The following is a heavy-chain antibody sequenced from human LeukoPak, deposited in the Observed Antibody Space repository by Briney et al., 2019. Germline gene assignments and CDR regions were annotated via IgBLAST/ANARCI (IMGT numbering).Heavy chain of an antibody. CDR1: GFTFSSSW. CDR3: ARDQTPPARYGMDV. J-gene: IGHJ6*02. V-gene: IGHV3-74*01. Sequence: PGGSLRLSCAASGFTFSSSWMHWVRQTPGKGLVWVSRINSDGRSTTYADSVKGRFTISRDNSKNTLYLQMNSLRAEDTAVYYCARDQTPPARYGMDVWGQGTTVTVSS. CDR2: INSDGRST.